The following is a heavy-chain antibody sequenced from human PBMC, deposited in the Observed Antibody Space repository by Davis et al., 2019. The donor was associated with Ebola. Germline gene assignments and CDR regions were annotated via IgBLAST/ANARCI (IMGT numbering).Heavy chain of an antibody. V-gene: IGHV3-23*01. J-gene: IGHJ4*02. CDR1: VITFSSYA. CDR3: ARFWGDEYSSTWFYFHH. Sequence: GGSLRLSCADSVITFSSYAMTWVRQAPGKGLEWVSAISGSGGSTYYADSVKGRFTISRDNSENTLFLQMNSLRAEDTAVYYCARFWGDEYSSTWFYFHHWGQGTLVTVSS. CDR2: ISGSGGST. D-gene: IGHD6-13*01.